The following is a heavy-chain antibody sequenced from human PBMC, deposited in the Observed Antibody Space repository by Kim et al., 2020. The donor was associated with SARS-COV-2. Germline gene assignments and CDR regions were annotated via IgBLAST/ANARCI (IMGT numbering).Heavy chain of an antibody. CDR1: GGSFSGYY. Sequence: SETLSLTCAVYGGSFSGYYWSWIRQPPGKGLEWIGEINHSGSTNYNPSLKSRVTISVDTSKNQFSLKLSSVTAADTAVYYCARGGESTMVRGVIGYWGQGTLGTVSS. V-gene: IGHV4-34*01. CDR3: ARGGESTMVRGVIGY. J-gene: IGHJ4*02. D-gene: IGHD3-10*01. CDR2: INHSGST.